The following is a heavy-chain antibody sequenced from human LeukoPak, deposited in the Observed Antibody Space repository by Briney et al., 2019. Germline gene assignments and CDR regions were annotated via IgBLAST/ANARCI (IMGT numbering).Heavy chain of an antibody. V-gene: IGHV3-33*01. D-gene: IGHD6-13*01. Sequence: GASLRLSCAASGFTFSAFGVHWVRQAPGKGLGWVAIIWYDGSDKHYADSVKGRFTISRNNSKHTLYLKMNSLRAEGTAVYFFAGGSTSWYYFDFWGQGTLVTVSS. CDR1: GFTFSAFG. J-gene: IGHJ4*02. CDR3: AGGSTSWYYFDF. CDR2: IWYDGSDK.